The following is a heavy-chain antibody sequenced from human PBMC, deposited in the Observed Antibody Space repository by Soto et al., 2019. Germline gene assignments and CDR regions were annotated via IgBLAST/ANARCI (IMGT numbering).Heavy chain of an antibody. CDR3: ARPREAKRTYYYGMDV. CDR1: GGALSRHA. CDR2: VIPIFGTA. J-gene: IGHJ6*02. D-gene: IGHD5-12*01. V-gene: IGHV1-69*13. Sequence: SVKVSFKASGGALSRHAISWVRQAPGQGLEWMGGVIPIFGTANCAQKFQGRVTITAVESTSTAYMELTSLRSEDTAVYYCARPREAKRTYYYGMDVWGQGTTVTVSS.